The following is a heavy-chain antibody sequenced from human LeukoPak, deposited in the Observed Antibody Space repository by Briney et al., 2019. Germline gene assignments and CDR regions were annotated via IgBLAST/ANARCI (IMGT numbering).Heavy chain of an antibody. CDR3: ARDSQTYYDILRGYYYYYYYMDV. Sequence: GGSLRLSCAASGFTFSDYYMSWIRQAPGKGLEWVSYISSSGSTIYYADSVKGRFTISRDNAKNSLYLQMNSLRAEDTAVYYCARDSQTYYDILRGYYYYYYYMDVWGKGTTVTISS. J-gene: IGHJ6*03. D-gene: IGHD3-9*01. V-gene: IGHV3-11*01. CDR1: GFTFSDYY. CDR2: ISSSGSTI.